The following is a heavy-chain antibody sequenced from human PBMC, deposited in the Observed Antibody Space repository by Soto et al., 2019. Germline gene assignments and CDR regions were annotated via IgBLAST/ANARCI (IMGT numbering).Heavy chain of an antibody. D-gene: IGHD3-3*01. J-gene: IGHJ5*02. CDR3: ARSYANYDFWSGYSYNWFDP. Sequence: PGGSLRLSCAASGFTFSIYGMHWVRQAPGKGLEWVAVISYDGSNKYYADSVKGRFTISRDNSKNTLYLQMNSLRAEDTAVYYCARSYANYDFWSGYSYNWFDPWGQGTLVTVSS. CDR1: GFTFSIYG. CDR2: ISYDGSNK. V-gene: IGHV3-30*03.